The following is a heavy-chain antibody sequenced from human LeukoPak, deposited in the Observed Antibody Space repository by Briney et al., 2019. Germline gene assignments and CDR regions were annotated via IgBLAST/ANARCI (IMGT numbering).Heavy chain of an antibody. J-gene: IGHJ6*03. CDR3: GRAGFGTAYNRFYYYMDV. CDR1: NYPVTSDYY. V-gene: IGHV4-38-2*01. Sequence: SETLSLTCAVSNYPVTSDYYWVWIRQPPGQGLEWIGQIFHSGIAHYNPSLKSRVTMSVDTSRSQFSVNLNSVTAADTAVYYCGRAGFGTAYNRFYYYMDVWGKGTTVTVSS. CDR2: IFHSGIA. D-gene: IGHD3-16*01.